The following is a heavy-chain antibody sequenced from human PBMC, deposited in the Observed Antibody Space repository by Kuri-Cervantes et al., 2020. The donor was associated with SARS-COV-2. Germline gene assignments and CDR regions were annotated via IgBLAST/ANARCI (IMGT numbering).Heavy chain of an antibody. CDR2: INLDGSIT. CDR1: GFTFTNYW. D-gene: IGHD3-16*01. J-gene: IGHJ4*02. CDR3: ARDLRERPDY. Sequence: GESLKTSCAASGFTFTNYWMHWVRQAPNKGLVWVSGINLDGSITNYADPVKGRFTISRDNAKNTVFLQMNSLRVEDTALYYCARDLRERPDYWGQGTLVTVSS. V-gene: IGHV3-74*01.